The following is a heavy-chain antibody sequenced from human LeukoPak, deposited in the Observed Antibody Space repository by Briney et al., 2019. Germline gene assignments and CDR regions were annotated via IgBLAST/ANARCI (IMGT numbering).Heavy chain of an antibody. CDR2: INTDGSST. V-gene: IGHV3-74*01. Sequence: GGSLRLSCAASGFTFSDYWMHWVRHTRGKGLVWVSRINTDGSSTSYEDFVKGRFTISRDNAKNTLYLQVNSLRVEDTAVYYCARVFWHFDLGGRGTLVTVSS. J-gene: IGHJ2*01. CDR3: ARVFWHFDL. CDR1: GFTFSDYW.